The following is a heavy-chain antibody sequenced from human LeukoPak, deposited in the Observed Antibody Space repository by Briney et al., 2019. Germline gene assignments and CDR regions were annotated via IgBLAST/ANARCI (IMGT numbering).Heavy chain of an antibody. J-gene: IGHJ4*02. D-gene: IGHD1-26*01. CDR2: INQDGTEK. V-gene: IGHV3-7*03. CDR1: GFTFTTYW. CDR3: ARARGSTSSWFDY. Sequence: PGGSLRLSCAASGFTFTTYWMSWVRQAPGKGLEWVANINQDGTEKFYVDSVKGRFTISRDNAKNSLYLQMNSLRVEDTALYYCARARGSTSSWFDYWGQGTLVTVSS.